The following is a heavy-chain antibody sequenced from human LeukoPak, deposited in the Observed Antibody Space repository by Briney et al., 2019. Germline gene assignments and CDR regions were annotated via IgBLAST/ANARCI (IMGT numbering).Heavy chain of an antibody. CDR2: INPNSGGT. Sequence: GASVKVSCKASGYTFTGYYMHWVRQAPGQGLEWMGRINPNSGGTNYAQKFQGRVTMTRDTSISTAYMELSRLRSDDTAVYYCAVRCSGGSCYSGYWGQGTLVTVSS. CDR3: AVRCSGGSCYSGY. CDR1: GYTFTGYY. V-gene: IGHV1-2*06. D-gene: IGHD2-15*01. J-gene: IGHJ4*02.